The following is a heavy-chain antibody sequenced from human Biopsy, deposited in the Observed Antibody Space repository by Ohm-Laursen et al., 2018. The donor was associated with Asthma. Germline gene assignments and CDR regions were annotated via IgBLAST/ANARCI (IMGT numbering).Heavy chain of an antibody. CDR2: IMTVFGTT. J-gene: IGHJ6*02. CDR3: ARCQVGYSSGRSLLLKKIYYSGMDV. D-gene: IGHD6-19*01. CDR1: GGTFSNFA. V-gene: IGHV1-69*01. Sequence: SSVKVSCKAPGGTFSNFAISWVRQAPGQGLEWLGGIMTVFGTTNYAQKFQGRVTTTADESTSTAYMEVTSLRSEDTAIYYCARCQVGYSSGRSLLLKKIYYSGMDVWGQGTAVTVSS.